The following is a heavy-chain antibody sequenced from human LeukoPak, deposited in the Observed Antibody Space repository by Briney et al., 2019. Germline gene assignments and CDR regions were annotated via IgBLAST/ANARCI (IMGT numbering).Heavy chain of an antibody. CDR2: ISGSGGST. V-gene: IGHV3-23*01. CDR1: GFTFSSYA. CDR3: AKDTFIAATYYFDY. J-gene: IGHJ4*02. D-gene: IGHD6-25*01. Sequence: PGGSLRLSCAASGFTFSSYAMSWVRQAPGEGLEGVSAISGSGGSTYYADSVKGRFTISRDNSKNTLYLQMNSLRAEDTAVYYCAKDTFIAATYYFDYWGQGTLVTVSS.